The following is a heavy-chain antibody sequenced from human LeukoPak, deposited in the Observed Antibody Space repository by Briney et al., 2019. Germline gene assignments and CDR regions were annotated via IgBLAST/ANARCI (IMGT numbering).Heavy chain of an antibody. Sequence: SETLSLTCTVSGGSISSSSYYWGWIRQPPGTGLEWIGSIYYSGSTYYNPSLKSRVTISVDTSKNQFSLKLPSVTAADTAVYYCARGSSGSYCSGGSCYSSKSVDYWGQGTLVTVSS. J-gene: IGHJ4*02. CDR1: GGSISSSSYY. CDR2: IYYSGST. CDR3: ARGSSGSYCSGGSCYSSKSVDY. V-gene: IGHV4-39*07. D-gene: IGHD2-15*01.